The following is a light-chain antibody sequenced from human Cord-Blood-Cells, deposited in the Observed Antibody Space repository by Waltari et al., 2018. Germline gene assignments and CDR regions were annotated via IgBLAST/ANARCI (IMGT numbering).Light chain of an antibody. V-gene: IGKV3-20*01. CDR1: QSVSSSY. CDR3: QQDGSSPYT. CDR2: GAS. J-gene: IGKJ2*01. Sequence: EILLTHSPGTLSLSPGERATPSCRAGQSVSSSYLAWYQQKPGQAPMLLIYGASSRATGIPDRFSGSGSGTDFTLTISRLEPEDFAAYYCQQDGSSPYTFGQGTKLEIK.